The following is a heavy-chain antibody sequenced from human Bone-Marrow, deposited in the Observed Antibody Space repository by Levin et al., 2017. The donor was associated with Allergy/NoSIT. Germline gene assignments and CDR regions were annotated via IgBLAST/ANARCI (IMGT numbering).Heavy chain of an antibody. V-gene: IGHV1-2*07. CDR2: INPKTGAT. Sequence: IHWVRQAPGQGLEWMGWINPKTGATKYLHNFQGRVTMTMTTSFSKIYMQLTSLNSDDTAVYYCAREMNVGVVAALDFWGQGTLVTVSS. J-gene: IGHJ4*02. CDR3: AREMNVGVVAALDF. D-gene: IGHD2-21*01.